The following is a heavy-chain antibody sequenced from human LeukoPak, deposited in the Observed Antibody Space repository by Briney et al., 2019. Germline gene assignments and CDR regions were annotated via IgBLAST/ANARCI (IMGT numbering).Heavy chain of an antibody. J-gene: IGHJ4*02. V-gene: IGHV1-2*02. CDR2: INPNSGGT. Sequence: ASVKVSCKASGYTFTGYYMHWVRQAPGQGLEWMGWINPNSGGTNYAQKLQGRVTMTTDTSTSTAYMELRSLRSDDTAVYYCARDTVSRRYYDSSGYLDWGQGTLVTVSS. CDR3: ARDTVSRRYYDSSGYLD. D-gene: IGHD3-22*01. CDR1: GYTFTGYY.